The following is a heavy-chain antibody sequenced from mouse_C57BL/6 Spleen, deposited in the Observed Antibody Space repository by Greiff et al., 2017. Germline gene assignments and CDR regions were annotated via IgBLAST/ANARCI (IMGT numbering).Heavy chain of an antibody. V-gene: IGHV1-69*01. CDR3: AIITTVVAPNWYFDV. J-gene: IGHJ1*03. CDR2: IDPSDSYT. D-gene: IGHD1-1*01. CDR1: GYTFTSYW. Sequence: VQLQQPGAELVMPGASVKLSCKASGYTFTSYWMHWVKQRPGQGLEWIGEIDPSDSYTNYNQKFKGKSTLTVDKSSSTAYMQLSSLTSEDSAVYYCAIITTVVAPNWYFDVWGTGTTVTVSS.